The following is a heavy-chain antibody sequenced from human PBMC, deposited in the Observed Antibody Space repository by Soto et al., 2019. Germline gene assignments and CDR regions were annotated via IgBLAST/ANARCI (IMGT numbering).Heavy chain of an antibody. Sequence: QVQLQQWGAGLLKPSETLSLTCAVYGGSFSGYYWSWIRQPPRKGLEWIGEINHSGSTNYNPSLTSLVTISVQTAKNPFSLKRSYVNAADTAVYYCASQDDSSGYYDEDYWGQGTLVTASS. CDR2: INHSGST. CDR1: GGSFSGYY. V-gene: IGHV4-34*01. CDR3: ASQDDSSGYYDEDY. D-gene: IGHD3-22*01. J-gene: IGHJ4*02.